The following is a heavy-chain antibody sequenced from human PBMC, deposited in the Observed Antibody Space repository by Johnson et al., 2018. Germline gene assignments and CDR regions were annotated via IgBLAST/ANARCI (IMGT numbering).Heavy chain of an antibody. CDR2: IIPIFGTA. Sequence: QVQLVQSGAEVKKPGSSVKVSCKASGGTFSSYAISWVRQAPGPGLEWMGGIIPIFGTANYAQKFQVRVTITADESTSTAYMELSRLSSRDTAVYSCARVGYYYDSSGYYYDYAFDIWGQGTMVTVSS. D-gene: IGHD3-22*01. J-gene: IGHJ3*02. V-gene: IGHV1-69*12. CDR1: GGTFSSYA. CDR3: ARVGYYYDSSGYYYDYAFDI.